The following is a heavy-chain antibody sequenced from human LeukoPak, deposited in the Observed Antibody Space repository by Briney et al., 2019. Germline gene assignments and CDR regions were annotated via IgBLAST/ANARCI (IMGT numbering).Heavy chain of an antibody. CDR3: ARAPVVELLNWFDP. V-gene: IGHV1-18*01. D-gene: IGHD3-10*01. J-gene: IGHJ5*02. Sequence: GASVKVSCKASGYTFASYGISWVRQAPGQGLEWMGWISAYNGNTNYAQKLQGRVTMTTDTSTSTAYMELRSLRSDDTAVYYCARAPVVELLNWFDPWGQGTLVTVSS. CDR2: ISAYNGNT. CDR1: GYTFASYG.